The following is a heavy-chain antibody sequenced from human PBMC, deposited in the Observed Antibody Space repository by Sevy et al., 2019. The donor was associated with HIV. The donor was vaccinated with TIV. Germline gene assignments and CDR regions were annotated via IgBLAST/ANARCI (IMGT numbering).Heavy chain of an antibody. V-gene: IGHV4-34*01. CDR1: GGSFSGYY. D-gene: IGHD3-9*01. CDR2: INHSGST. J-gene: IGHJ4*02. Sequence: SETLSLTCAVYGGSFSGYYWSWIRQPPGKGLEWIGEINHSGSTNYNPSLKSRVTISVDTSKNQFSLKLSSVTAADTAVYYCARRHYDILTGYLIAAYFDYWDQGTLVTVSS. CDR3: ARRHYDILTGYLIAAYFDY.